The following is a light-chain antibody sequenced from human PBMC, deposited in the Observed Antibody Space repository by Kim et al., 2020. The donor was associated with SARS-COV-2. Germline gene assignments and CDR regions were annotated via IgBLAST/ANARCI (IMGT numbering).Light chain of an antibody. CDR2: QAS. CDR1: QGISSL. Sequence: SASVGDRVTITRRARQGISSLLAWEQKKLGEPPKLLIFQASSVESGVPSRYSGSGSGKEFTLTISSLQPDDCEYYYRQQYGSYWTFGQGTKVDIK. V-gene: IGKV1-5*03. CDR3: QQYGSYWT. J-gene: IGKJ1*01.